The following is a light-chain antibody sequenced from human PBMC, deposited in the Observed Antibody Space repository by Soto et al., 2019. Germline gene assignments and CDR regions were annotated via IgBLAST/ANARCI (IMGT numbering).Light chain of an antibody. CDR2: EVS. J-gene: IGLJ1*01. Sequence: QSALTQPASVSGSPGQSITISCTGTSSDVGGYNYVSWSQQHPGKAPQLMIYEVSKRPSGVSNRFSGSKSGNTASLTISGLQAEDEADYYCSSYTSSSTSVFGTGTKVTVL. CDR1: SSDVGGYNY. V-gene: IGLV2-14*01. CDR3: SSYTSSSTSV.